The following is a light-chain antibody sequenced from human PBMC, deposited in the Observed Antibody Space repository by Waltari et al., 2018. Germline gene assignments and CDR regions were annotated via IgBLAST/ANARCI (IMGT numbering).Light chain of an antibody. V-gene: IGLV8-61*01. CDR3: ALYMGNGISV. Sequence: QTVVTQEPSFSVSPGGTVTLTCGLSSGSGSSAYFPSWYQQTPGPAPRMLIHSPNTPSSGVPDRFSGSILGNKAALTLTGAQAEDESDYYCALYMGNGISVFGGGTRLTVL. CDR1: SGSGSSAYF. CDR2: SPN. J-gene: IGLJ3*02.